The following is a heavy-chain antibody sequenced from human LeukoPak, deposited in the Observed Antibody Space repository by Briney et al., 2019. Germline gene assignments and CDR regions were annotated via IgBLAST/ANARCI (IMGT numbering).Heavy chain of an antibody. D-gene: IGHD6-13*01. CDR2: IYYSGST. V-gene: IGHV4-39*07. Sequence: SETLSLTCTVSGGSISSSSYYWGWIRQPPGKGLEWIGSIYYSGSTYYNPSLKSRVTISVDTSKNQFSLKLSSVTAADTAVYYCARGSAAAGPFDYWGQGTLVTVSS. J-gene: IGHJ4*02. CDR1: GGSISSSSYY. CDR3: ARGSAAAGPFDY.